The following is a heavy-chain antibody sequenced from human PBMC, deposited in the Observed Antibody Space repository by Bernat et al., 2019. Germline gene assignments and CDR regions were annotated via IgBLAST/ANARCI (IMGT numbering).Heavy chain of an antibody. Sequence: QLQLQESGPGLVKPSETLSLTCTVSGGSISSSSYYWGWIRQPPGKGLEWIGSIYYSGSTYYNPSLKSRVTISVDTSKNQFSLKLSSVTAADTAVYYCARRGAVGAYGTDWGQRTLVTVSS. CDR3: ARRGAVGAYGTD. CDR1: GGSISSSSYY. V-gene: IGHV4-39*01. CDR2: IYYSGST. D-gene: IGHD1-26*01. J-gene: IGHJ4*02.